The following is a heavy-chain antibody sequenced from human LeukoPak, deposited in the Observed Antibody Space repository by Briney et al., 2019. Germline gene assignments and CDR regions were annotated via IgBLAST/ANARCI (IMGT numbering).Heavy chain of an antibody. Sequence: GASVKVSCKASGGTFSSYAISWVRQAPGQGLEWMGRIIPIFGIANYAQKFQGRVTITADKSTSTAYMELSSLRSEDTAVYYCARDQGYDSSGPSWFDPWGQGTLVTVSS. CDR2: IIPIFGIA. CDR1: GGTFSSYA. V-gene: IGHV1-69*04. J-gene: IGHJ5*02. D-gene: IGHD3-22*01. CDR3: ARDQGYDSSGPSWFDP.